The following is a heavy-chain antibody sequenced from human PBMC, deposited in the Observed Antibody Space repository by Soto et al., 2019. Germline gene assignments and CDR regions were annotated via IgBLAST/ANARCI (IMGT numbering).Heavy chain of an antibody. V-gene: IGHV4-34*01. CDR3: ARGKGLKILDYYYGMDV. CDR2: INHSGST. CDR1: GGSFSGYY. Sequence: SETLSLTCAVYGGSFSGYYWSWIRQPPGKGLEWIGEINHSGSTNYNPSLKSRVTISVDTSKNQFSLKLSSVTAADTAVYYCARGKGLKILDYYYGMDVWGQGTTVTVSS. D-gene: IGHD2-15*01. J-gene: IGHJ6*02.